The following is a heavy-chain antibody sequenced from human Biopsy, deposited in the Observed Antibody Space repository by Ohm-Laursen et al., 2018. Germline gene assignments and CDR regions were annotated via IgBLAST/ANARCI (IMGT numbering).Heavy chain of an antibody. Sequence: GSLRLSCAASGFSVSSYDMNWVRQAPGKGLEWISYISETSSHIYDADLVRGRFTVARDIAKNSLYLQMNSLRADDSAVYFCAREQPALSGGGSWFDSWGQGTLVTVSS. CDR2: ISETSSHI. J-gene: IGHJ5*01. D-gene: IGHD6-19*01. CDR3: AREQPALSGGGSWFDS. V-gene: IGHV3-21*01. CDR1: GFSVSSYD.